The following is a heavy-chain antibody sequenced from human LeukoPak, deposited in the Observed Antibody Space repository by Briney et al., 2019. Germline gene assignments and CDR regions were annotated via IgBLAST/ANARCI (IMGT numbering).Heavy chain of an antibody. D-gene: IGHD3-22*01. V-gene: IGHV1-69*04. Sequence: SVTVSFKASVGTFISYAISWVRQAPGQGLEWMGRIITILGIANYAQKFQGRVPITADKSTSTAYMELSSLRSKDTAVYYCAREGYYDSSGYFDYWGQGTLVTVSS. CDR1: VGTFISYA. J-gene: IGHJ4*02. CDR2: IITILGIA. CDR3: AREGYYDSSGYFDY.